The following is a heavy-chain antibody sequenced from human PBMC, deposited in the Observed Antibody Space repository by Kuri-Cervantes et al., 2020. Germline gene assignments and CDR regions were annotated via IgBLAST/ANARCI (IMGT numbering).Heavy chain of an antibody. CDR1: GGYIGGYY. CDR2: IYSSGST. D-gene: IGHD1-26*01. J-gene: IGHJ4*02. CDR3: ARLIVRGSHFGD. V-gene: IGHV4-39*01. Sequence: SETLSLTCTVSGGYIGGYYWGWIRQPPGKGLEWIGSIYSSGSTYYNPSLKSRVTISVDTSKNQFSLKVSSVTAADTAVYYCARLIVRGSHFGDWGQGTLVTVSS.